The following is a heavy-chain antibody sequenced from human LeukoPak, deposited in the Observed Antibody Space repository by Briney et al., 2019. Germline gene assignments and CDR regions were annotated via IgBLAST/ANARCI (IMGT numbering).Heavy chain of an antibody. CDR1: GYSISSGYY. Sequence: SETLSLTCTVSGYSISSGYYWGWIRQPPGKGLEWIGSIYHSGSTYYNPSLKSRVTISVDTSKNQFSLKLSSVTAADTAVYYCARPGLAHGPYYFDYWGQGTLVTVSS. CDR3: ARPGLAHGPYYFDY. D-gene: IGHD6-19*01. V-gene: IGHV4-38-2*02. J-gene: IGHJ4*02. CDR2: IYHSGST.